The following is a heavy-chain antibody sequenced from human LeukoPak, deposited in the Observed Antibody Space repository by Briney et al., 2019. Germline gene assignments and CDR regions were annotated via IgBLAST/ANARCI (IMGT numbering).Heavy chain of an antibody. V-gene: IGHV4-39*07. Sequence: PSETLSLTCTVSGGSISSGSYYWGWIRQPPGTGLEWIANVYYNGNTAYNPSLRSRVTISIDTSKSQFSLRLNSVTAADTAVYYCARVGWGDAAAHPNWFDPWGQGTLVTVSS. D-gene: IGHD6-6*01. J-gene: IGHJ5*02. CDR2: VYYNGNT. CDR3: ARVGWGDAAAHPNWFDP. CDR1: GGSISSGSYY.